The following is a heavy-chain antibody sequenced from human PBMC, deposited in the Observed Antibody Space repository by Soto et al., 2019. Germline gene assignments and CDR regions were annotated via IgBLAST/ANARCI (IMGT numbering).Heavy chain of an antibody. CDR1: GDSVSSNSAG. V-gene: IGHV6-1*01. D-gene: IGHD1-26*01. Sequence: HSQTRSLTFVITGDSVSSNSAGWSCVSQSPSRGLEWLGRTYYRSKWYYEYAVSVRGRITINPDTSKNQYSLQLNSVTPEDTAVYFCARGEQYSGRIFDYWGQGTLVTVSS. J-gene: IGHJ4*01. CDR2: TYYRSKWYY. CDR3: ARGEQYSGRIFDY.